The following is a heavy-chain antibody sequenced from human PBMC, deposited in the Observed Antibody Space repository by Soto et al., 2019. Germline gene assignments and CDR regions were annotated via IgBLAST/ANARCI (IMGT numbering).Heavy chain of an antibody. CDR3: AKDRGGYCSGGSCYYLGVYFDY. CDR2: ISGSGGST. V-gene: IGHV3-23*01. Sequence: EVQLLESGGGLVQPGGSLRLSCAASGFTFSSYAMSWVRQAPGNVLEWVAAISGSGGSTYYADSVKGRFTISRDNSKNTLYLQMNSRRAEDTAVYYCAKDRGGYCSGGSCYYLGVYFDYWGQGTLVTVSS. CDR1: GFTFSSYA. D-gene: IGHD2-15*01. J-gene: IGHJ4*02.